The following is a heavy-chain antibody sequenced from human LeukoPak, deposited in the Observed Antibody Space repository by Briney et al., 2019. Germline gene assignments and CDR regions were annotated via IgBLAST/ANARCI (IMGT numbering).Heavy chain of an antibody. CDR3: AKDEFMVGYCSSTSCYDP. CDR2: ISGSGGST. V-gene: IGHV3-23*01. CDR1: GFTFSSYA. Sequence: PGGSLRLSCAASGFTFSSYAMSWVRQAPGKGLEWGSAISGSGGSTYYADSVKGRFTISRDNSKNTLYLQMNSLRAEDTAVYYCAKDEFMVGYCSSTSCYDPWGQGTLVTVSS. J-gene: IGHJ5*02. D-gene: IGHD2-2*01.